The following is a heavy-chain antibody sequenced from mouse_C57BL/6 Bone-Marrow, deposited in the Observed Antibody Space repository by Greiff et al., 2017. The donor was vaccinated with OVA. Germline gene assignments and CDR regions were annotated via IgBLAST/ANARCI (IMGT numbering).Heavy chain of an antibody. CDR1: GFTFTNYY. CDR3: ARYKGRVAVDYFDY. D-gene: IGHD1-1*01. Sequence: EVQGVESGGGLVQPGDSLSLSCAASGFTFTNYYMSWVRQPPGKALEWLAFIRNKPNGSTTEYSASVKGRFTISRDNSQSILYRQMNALRAEDRATYYCARYKGRVAVDYFDYWGQGTALTVSS. CDR2: IRNKPNGSTT. J-gene: IGHJ2*01. V-gene: IGHV7-3*01.